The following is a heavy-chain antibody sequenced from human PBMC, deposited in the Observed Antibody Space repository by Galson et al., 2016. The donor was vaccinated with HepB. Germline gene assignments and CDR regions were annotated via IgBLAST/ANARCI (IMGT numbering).Heavy chain of an antibody. Sequence: SLRLSCAASGFTFSSYAMSWVRQASGKGLEWVSTISGSGYNTYYADSVKGRFTISRDNSKNTLYLQMNSLRAEDTAVYYCAKSQPGYSSGWYTLPIDAFDIWGQGTMVTVSS. D-gene: IGHD6-19*01. CDR3: AKSQPGYSSGWYTLPIDAFDI. J-gene: IGHJ3*02. CDR2: ISGSGYNT. CDR1: GFTFSSYA. V-gene: IGHV3-23*01.